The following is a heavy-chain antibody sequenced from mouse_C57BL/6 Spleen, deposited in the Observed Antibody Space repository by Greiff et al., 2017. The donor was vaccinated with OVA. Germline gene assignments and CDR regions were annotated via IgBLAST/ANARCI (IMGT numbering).Heavy chain of an antibody. J-gene: IGHJ2*01. CDR1: YTFTDYYM. V-gene: IGHV1-83*01. CDR2: YPGSGNTY. Sequence: VQLQQSGPELVKPGASVKMSCKASGYTFTDYYMHWVKQKPGKGLEWIGEIYPGSGNTYYNEKFKGKATLTADTSSSTAYMQLSSLTSEDSAVYFCASHSNYDYWGQGTTLTVSS. CDR3: SHSNYDY. D-gene: IGHD2-5*01.